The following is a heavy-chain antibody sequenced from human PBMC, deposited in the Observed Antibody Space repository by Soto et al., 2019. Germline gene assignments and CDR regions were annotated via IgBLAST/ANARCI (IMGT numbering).Heavy chain of an antibody. D-gene: IGHD3-16*01. CDR3: TRSDYIWGSYQRPRDEFYY. J-gene: IGHJ4*02. CDR2: INPNSGGT. CDR1: GYTFTGYY. V-gene: IGHV1-2*04. Sequence: ASVKVSCKASGYTFTGYYMHWVRQAPGQGLEWMGWINPNSGGTNYAQKFQGWVTMTRDTSISTAYMELSRLRSDDTAVYYCTRSDYIWGSYQRPRDEFYYWGQGTLVTVSS.